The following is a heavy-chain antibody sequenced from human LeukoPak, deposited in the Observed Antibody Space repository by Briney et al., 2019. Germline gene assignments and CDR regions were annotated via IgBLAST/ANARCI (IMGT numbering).Heavy chain of an antibody. V-gene: IGHV3-23*01. CDR3: AKAIHYLDRWDAFDV. CDR2: ITGRERNT. CDR1: GFIFRKYS. Sequence: GGSLRLSCVAAGFIFRKYSMRWVRQAPGQGREWVSSITGRERNTYAAPPVQGRFTISRDSSEDTLDLQMDSLRAEDTAIYYCAKAIHYLDRWDAFDVWGRGTMVSVSS. D-gene: IGHD2-2*03. J-gene: IGHJ3*01.